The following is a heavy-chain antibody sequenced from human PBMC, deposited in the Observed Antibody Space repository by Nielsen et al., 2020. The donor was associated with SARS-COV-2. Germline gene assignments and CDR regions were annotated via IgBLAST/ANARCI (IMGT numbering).Heavy chain of an antibody. V-gene: IGHV3-30*18. CDR1: GFTFSSYG. CDR2: ISYDGGNK. Sequence: GESLKISCAASGFTFSSYGMHWVRQAPGKGLEWVAVISYDGGNKYYADSVKGRFTISRDNSKNTLYLQMNSLRAEDTAVYYCAKEGRRDVLDYWGQGTLVTVSS. J-gene: IGHJ4*02. CDR3: AKEGRRDVLDY. D-gene: IGHD3-10*02.